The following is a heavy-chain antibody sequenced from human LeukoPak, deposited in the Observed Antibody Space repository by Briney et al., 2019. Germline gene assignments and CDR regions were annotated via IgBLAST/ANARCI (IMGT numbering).Heavy chain of an antibody. V-gene: IGHV3-7*03. J-gene: IGHJ6*02. D-gene: IGHD2-15*01. CDR3: ARAGYFSSTNCLYGMDV. Sequence: PGGSLRLSCAASGFTFSSHWMSWVRQAPGKGLEWVASVKEDGSNTYYVDSVKGRFTISRDNAKNSLYLQMNSLRAEDTAVYYCARAGYFSSTNCLYGMDVWGQGTTVTVSS. CDR2: VKEDGSNT. CDR1: GFTFSSHW.